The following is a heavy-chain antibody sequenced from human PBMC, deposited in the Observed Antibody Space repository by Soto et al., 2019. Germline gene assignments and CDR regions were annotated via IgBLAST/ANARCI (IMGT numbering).Heavy chain of an antibody. CDR3: ARDNIYYSGGSCYTPGFAP. CDR2: IYYSGST. V-gene: IGHV4-59*01. J-gene: IGHJ5*02. Sequence: PSESLCLTCTASGGAISSYDWSWIRQPPGKGLEWIGYIYYSGSTTYNPSLKSRVTISVDTSKNQFSLKLSSVTAADTAVYYCARDNIYYSGGSCYTPGFAPWGQGTLVTVSS. D-gene: IGHD2-15*01. CDR1: GGAISSYD.